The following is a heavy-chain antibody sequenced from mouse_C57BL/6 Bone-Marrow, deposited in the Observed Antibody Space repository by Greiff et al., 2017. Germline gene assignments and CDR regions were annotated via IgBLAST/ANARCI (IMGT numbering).Heavy chain of an antibody. D-gene: IGHD1-1*01. CDR1: GYTFPSYC. Sequence: VQLQQSGAELVRPGTSVKLSCKASGYTFPSYCMHWVKQRPGKGLEWIGVIDPDYSTTNYNQKFKGKATLTVATSSSTAYMQLSRLTSEDSAVYDCAISPNNTVVVKYSIDYWGQGTSLTVSS. CDR3: AISPNNTVVVKYSIDY. V-gene: IGHV1-59*01. CDR2: IDPDYSTT. J-gene: IGHJ2*02.